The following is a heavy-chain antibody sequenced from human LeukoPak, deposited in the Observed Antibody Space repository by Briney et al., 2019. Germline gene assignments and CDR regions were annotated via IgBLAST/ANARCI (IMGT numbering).Heavy chain of an antibody. D-gene: IGHD3-3*01. CDR3: ARTLPYYDFWSGYFALEDYYYGMDV. CDR2: IYYNGST. J-gene: IGHJ6*02. V-gene: IGHV4-59*08. CDR1: GGSISSYY. Sequence: SETLSLTCTVSGGSISSYYWSWIRQPPGKGLEWIGYIYYNGSTNYNPSLKSRVTISVDTSKNQFSLKLSSVTAADTAVYYCARTLPYYDFWSGYFALEDYYYGMDVWGQGTTVTVSS.